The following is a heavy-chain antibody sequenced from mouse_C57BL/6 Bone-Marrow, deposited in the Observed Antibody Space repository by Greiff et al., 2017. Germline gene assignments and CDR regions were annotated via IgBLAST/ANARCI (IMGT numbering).Heavy chain of an antibody. V-gene: IGHV1-55*01. CDR2: IDPGSGNT. J-gene: IGHJ3*01. CDR3: VYDYVAY. CDR1: GYTFTSYW. D-gene: IGHD2-4*01. Sequence: QVQLQQPGAELVKPGASVKMSCKASGYTFTSYWIPWVKQRPGQGLEWIGDIDPGSGNTNYNEKFKSKATLTVDTSSSTAYMQLSSLTSEDSAVYGCVYDYVAYWGQGTLVTVSA.